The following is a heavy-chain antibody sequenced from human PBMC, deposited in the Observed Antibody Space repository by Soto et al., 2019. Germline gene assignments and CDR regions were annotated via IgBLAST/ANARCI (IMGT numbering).Heavy chain of an antibody. D-gene: IGHD3-3*01. Sequence: PSETLSLTCTVSGASINTYSWTWIRQSPGKGLEWIGYFYNSGSTNYNPSLKSRVSISADTSKNQFSLNLNSVTAADTAVYYCASPARNYDFWSGYSFDIWGQGTMVT. CDR2: FYNSGST. CDR1: GASINTYS. CDR3: ASPARNYDFWSGYSFDI. J-gene: IGHJ3*02. V-gene: IGHV4-59*01.